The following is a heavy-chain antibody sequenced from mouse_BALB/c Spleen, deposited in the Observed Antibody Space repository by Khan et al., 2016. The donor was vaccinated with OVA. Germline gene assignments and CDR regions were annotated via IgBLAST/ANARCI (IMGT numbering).Heavy chain of an antibody. CDR3: ARPPGYYGSNYLDY. CDR2: ISSGGSYT. CDR1: GFTFSNYG. D-gene: IGHD1-1*01. J-gene: IGHJ2*01. V-gene: IGHV5-9-3*01. Sequence: EVQLLESGGGLVKPGGSLKFSCAASGFTFSNYGMSWVRQTPEKRLEWVATISSGGSYTYYPDSVKGRFTISRDNANNTLYLKASSLRSEDTAMYYWARPPGYYGSNYLDYWDQGTTLTVSS.